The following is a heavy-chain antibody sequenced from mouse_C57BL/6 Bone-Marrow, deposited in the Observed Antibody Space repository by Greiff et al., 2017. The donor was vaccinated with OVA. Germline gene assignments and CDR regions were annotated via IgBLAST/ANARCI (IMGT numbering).Heavy chain of an antibody. D-gene: IGHD1-1*01. CDR3: ARQDKGYYGSSYFDY. CDR1: GYTFTSYW. Sequence: QVQLKQPGAELVRPGSSVKLSCKASGYTFTSYWMHWVKQRPIQGLEWIGNIDPSDSETHYNQKFKDKATLTVDKSSSIAYMQLSSLTSEDSAVYYCARQDKGYYGSSYFDYWGQGTTLTVSS. CDR2: IDPSDSET. V-gene: IGHV1-52*01. J-gene: IGHJ2*01.